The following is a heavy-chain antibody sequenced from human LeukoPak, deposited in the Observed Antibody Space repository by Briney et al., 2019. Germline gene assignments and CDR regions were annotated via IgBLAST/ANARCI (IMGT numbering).Heavy chain of an antibody. CDR2: IRADGSDK. D-gene: IGHD1-1*01. J-gene: IGHJ4*02. V-gene: IGHV3-30*02. CDR1: GFIFIGHG. Sequence: PGGSLRLSCAASGFIFIGHGMHWARQAPDKGLEWVAMIRADGSDKWYAESVKGRFSISRDNSRNMVYLQMNSLRPEDTAVYYCVRDFNWAFDYWGQGTLVTVSS. CDR3: VRDFNWAFDY.